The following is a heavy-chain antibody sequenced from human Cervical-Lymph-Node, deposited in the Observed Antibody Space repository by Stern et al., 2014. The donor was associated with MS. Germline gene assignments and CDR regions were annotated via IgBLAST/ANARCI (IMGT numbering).Heavy chain of an antibody. Sequence: QITLKESGPPLVEPTHTLTLTCTFSGFSLSPFGVGVGWIRQPPGKALEWLALLYLDDYTRYRPTLKSRLTITKDTSKNQVVLTRTNMDPVDTATYYCAHWYYYDDSGFFYYFDYWGQGTLVTVSS. J-gene: IGHJ4*02. D-gene: IGHD3-22*01. CDR2: LYLDDYT. V-gene: IGHV2-5*02. CDR3: AHWYYYDDSGFFYYFDY. CDR1: GFSLSPFGVG.